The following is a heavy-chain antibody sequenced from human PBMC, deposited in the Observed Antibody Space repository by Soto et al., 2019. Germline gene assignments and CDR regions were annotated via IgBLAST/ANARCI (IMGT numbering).Heavy chain of an antibody. CDR2: INPGYPAGRST. CDR3: AREAIVAGATTGMDV. V-gene: IGHV1-46*01. D-gene: IGHD1-26*01. Sequence: ASVKVSCKASGGTFSKYAFSWVRQAPGQGLEWMGVINPGYPAGRSTTYAQKFQGRVTMTTDTSTSTVYMELSRLRSDDTAVYYCAREAIVAGATTGMDVWGQGTTVTVSS. J-gene: IGHJ6*02. CDR1: GGTFSKYA.